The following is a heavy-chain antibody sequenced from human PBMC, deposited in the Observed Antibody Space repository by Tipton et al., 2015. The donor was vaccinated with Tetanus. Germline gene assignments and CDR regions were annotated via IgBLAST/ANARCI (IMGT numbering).Heavy chain of an antibody. CDR3: ARVAVAGTGYYYGMGV. J-gene: IGHJ6*02. V-gene: IGHV3-74*01. CDR1: GFTFSSYW. CDR2: INSDGSST. Sequence: SLRLSCAASGFTFSSYWMHWVRQAPGKGLVWVSRINSDGSSTSYADSVKGRFTISRDNAKNTLYLQMNSLRAEDTAVYYCARVAVAGTGYYYGMGVWGQGTTVTVSS. D-gene: IGHD6-19*01.